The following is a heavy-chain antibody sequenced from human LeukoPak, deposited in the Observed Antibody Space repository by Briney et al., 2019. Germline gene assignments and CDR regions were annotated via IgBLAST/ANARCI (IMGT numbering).Heavy chain of an antibody. V-gene: IGHV3-33*06. CDR2: IWYDGTSK. D-gene: IGHD2-2*02. CDR1: GFSLSAYG. Sequence: GGSLRLSCAASGFSLSAYGVHWVRQAPGKGLEWVAVIWYDGTSKDYADSVKGRFTFSRDNSKNTLYLQMNSLRAEDTAVYYCAKDLSRFPLYDAFDIWGQGTMVTVSS. CDR3: AKDLSRFPLYDAFDI. J-gene: IGHJ3*02.